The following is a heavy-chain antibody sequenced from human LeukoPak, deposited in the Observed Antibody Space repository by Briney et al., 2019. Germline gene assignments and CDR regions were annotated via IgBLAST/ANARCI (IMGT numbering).Heavy chain of an antibody. CDR1: GGSLSGYY. CDR3: ASGLRLVPFDY. Sequence: SETLSLTCAVYGGSLSGYYWSWIRQPPGKGLEWIGSIYYSGSTYYNPSLKSRVTISVDTSKNQFSLKLSSVTAADTAVYYCASGLRLVPFDYWGQGTLVTVSS. V-gene: IGHV4-34*01. D-gene: IGHD3-9*01. CDR2: IYYSGST. J-gene: IGHJ4*02.